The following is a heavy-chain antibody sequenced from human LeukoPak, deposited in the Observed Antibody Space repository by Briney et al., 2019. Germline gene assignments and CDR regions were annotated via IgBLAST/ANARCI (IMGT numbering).Heavy chain of an antibody. D-gene: IGHD6-19*01. V-gene: IGHV3-48*03. CDR2: IRSSGSTI. Sequence: GGSLRLSCAASGFTFSSYEMNWVRQAPGKGLEWVSYIRSSGSTIYYADSVKGRFTISRDNAKNSLYLQMNSLRAEDTAVYYCAASSGWYEWGFDYWGQGTLVTVSS. J-gene: IGHJ4*02. CDR3: AASSGWYEWGFDY. CDR1: GFTFSSYE.